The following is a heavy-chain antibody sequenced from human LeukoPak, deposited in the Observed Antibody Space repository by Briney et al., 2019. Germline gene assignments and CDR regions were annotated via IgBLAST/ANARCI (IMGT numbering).Heavy chain of an antibody. D-gene: IGHD4-23*01. CDR3: AWAGGNLVLLDF. Sequence: GGSLRLSCAASGSLISGSAMHWVRQVSGKGLQWIGRVRSKENNYATTYGASMEGRFTISRDDSKNTAYLQMDSLKTEDTAVYYCAWAGGNLVLLDFWGRGTLVTVSS. V-gene: IGHV3-73*01. CDR2: VRSKENNYAT. CDR1: GSLISGSA. J-gene: IGHJ4*02.